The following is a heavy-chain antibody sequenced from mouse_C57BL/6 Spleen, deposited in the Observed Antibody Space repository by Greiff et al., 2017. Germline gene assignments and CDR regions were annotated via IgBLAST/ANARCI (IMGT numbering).Heavy chain of an antibody. Sequence: VQLQESGAELVRPGASVKLSCKASGYTFTDYYINWVKQRPGQGLEWIARIYPGSGNTYYNEKFKGKATLTAEKSSSTAYMQLSSLTSEDSAVYFCARGEVYGSSYWFAYWGQGTLVTVSA. CDR3: ARGEVYGSSYWFAY. D-gene: IGHD1-1*01. CDR2: IYPGSGNT. CDR1: GYTFTDYY. J-gene: IGHJ3*01. V-gene: IGHV1-76*01.